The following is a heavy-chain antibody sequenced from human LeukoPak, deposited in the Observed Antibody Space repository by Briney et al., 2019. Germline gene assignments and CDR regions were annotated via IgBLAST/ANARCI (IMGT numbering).Heavy chain of an antibody. CDR2: IYYSGST. CDR1: GGSISSYY. CDR3: ARGCYGSGSSNSTANWFDP. Sequence: SETLSLTCTVSGGSISSYYWSWIRQPPGKGLEWIGYIYYSGSTNYNPSLKSRVTISVDTSKNQFSLKLSSVTAADTAVYYCARGCYGSGSSNSTANWFDPWGQGTLVTVSS. D-gene: IGHD3-10*01. V-gene: IGHV4-59*08. J-gene: IGHJ5*02.